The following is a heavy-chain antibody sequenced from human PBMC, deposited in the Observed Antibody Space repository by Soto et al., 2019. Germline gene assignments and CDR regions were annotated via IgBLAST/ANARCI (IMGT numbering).Heavy chain of an antibody. CDR1: GGTFSSYA. Sequence: QVQLVQSGAEVKKPGSSVKVSCKASGGTFSSYAISWVRQAPGQGLEWMGGIIPIFGTANYAQKFQGRVTITADESTSTAYMELSSLRSEDTAVCYCARDWGSITTEAYYYYGMDVWGQGTTVTVSS. J-gene: IGHJ6*02. D-gene: IGHD3-3*01. CDR2: IIPIFGTA. CDR3: ARDWGSITTEAYYYYGMDV. V-gene: IGHV1-69*01.